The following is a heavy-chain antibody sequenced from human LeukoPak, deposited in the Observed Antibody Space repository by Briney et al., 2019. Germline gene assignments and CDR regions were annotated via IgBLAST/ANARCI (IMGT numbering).Heavy chain of an antibody. CDR3: ARVSLVRGAPDYYFDY. CDR1: GGSIRSYY. CDR2: ISYSGNT. Sequence: SETLSLTCTVSGGSIRSYYWNWIRQPPGKGLEWIGYISYSGNTNYNPSLESRVTVSVDTSKNQFSLKLSSVTAADTAVYYCARVSLVRGAPDYYFDYWGQGTLVTVSS. J-gene: IGHJ4*02. D-gene: IGHD3-10*01. V-gene: IGHV4-59*08.